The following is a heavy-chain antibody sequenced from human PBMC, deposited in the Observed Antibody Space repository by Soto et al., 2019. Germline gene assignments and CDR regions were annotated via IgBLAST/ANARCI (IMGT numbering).Heavy chain of an antibody. CDR2: ISSSSRYI. J-gene: IGHJ4*02. D-gene: IGHD5-12*01. Sequence: EVQLAESGGGLVKPGGSLRLSCAASGFTFSSYSMNWVRQAPGKGLEWVSSISSSSRYIYYADSVKGRLTISRDNAKNSLYLQMNSQRAEDTAVYYCARGGYDYDYFDYWGQGTLVTVSS. CDR1: GFTFSSYS. CDR3: ARGGYDYDYFDY. V-gene: IGHV3-21*01.